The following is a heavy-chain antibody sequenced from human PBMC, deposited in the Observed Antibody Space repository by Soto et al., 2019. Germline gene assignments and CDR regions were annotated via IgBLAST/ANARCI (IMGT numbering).Heavy chain of an antibody. CDR1: EFTFSSYA. V-gene: IGHV3-23*01. D-gene: IGHD1-26*01. CDR2: ISTSAGNT. J-gene: IGHJ4*02. Sequence: EVHLLESGGGLVQPGGSLRLSCAASEFTFSSYAMTWVRLAPGKGLEWVSSISTSAGNTYYEDSVKGRFTISRDNSKNTMYLQMSSLRADDTAVYYCAKSGSHSYFDYWGQGTLVTVSS. CDR3: AKSGSHSYFDY.